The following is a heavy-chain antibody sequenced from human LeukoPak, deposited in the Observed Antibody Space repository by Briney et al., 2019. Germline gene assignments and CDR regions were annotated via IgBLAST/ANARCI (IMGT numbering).Heavy chain of an antibody. CDR2: IHYSGRT. V-gene: IGHV4-61*01. D-gene: IGHD6-13*01. CDR3: ATDSAGIAAVGAFDY. J-gene: IGHJ4*02. CDR1: GGSVSRGSYY. Sequence: PSETLSLTCTVSGGSVSRGSYYWSWIRQPPGKGLEWIGYIHYSGRTNYNPSLKSRVTILVDTSKNQFSLTLSSVTAADTAVYYCATDSAGIAAVGAFDYWGQGTLVTVST.